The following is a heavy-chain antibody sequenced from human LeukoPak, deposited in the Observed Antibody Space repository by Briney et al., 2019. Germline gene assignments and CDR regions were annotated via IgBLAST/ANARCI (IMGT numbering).Heavy chain of an antibody. CDR2: IKQDGSEA. J-gene: IGHJ5*02. CDR1: GFTFSSYW. V-gene: IGHV3-7*01. D-gene: IGHD2-2*01. CDR3: ATSSNAPGNH. Sequence: GGSLRLSCAASGFTFSSYWMTWVRQAPGKGLEWVANIKQDGSEAYYVDSVKGRFTVSRDNAKNSLNLQMNSLRAEDTAVYYCATSSNAPGNHWGQGTLVTVSS.